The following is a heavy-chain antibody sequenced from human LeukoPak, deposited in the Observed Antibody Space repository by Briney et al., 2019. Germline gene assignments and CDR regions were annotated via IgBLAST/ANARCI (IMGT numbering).Heavy chain of an antibody. CDR3: ARGQLRSHRSPSDY. V-gene: IGHV1-18*01. CDR2: ISAYNGNT. J-gene: IGHJ4*02. CDR1: GYTFTSYS. Sequence: ASVKVSCKASGYTFTSYSISWVRQAPGQGLEWMGWISAYNGNTNYAQKLQGRVTMTTDTSTSTAYMELRSLRSDDTAVYYCARGQLRSHRSPSDYWGQGTLVTVSS. D-gene: IGHD4-17*01.